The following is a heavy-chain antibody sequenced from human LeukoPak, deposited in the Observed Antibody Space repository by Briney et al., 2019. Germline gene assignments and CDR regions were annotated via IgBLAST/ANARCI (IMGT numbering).Heavy chain of an antibody. Sequence: PGGSLRLSCAASGFTFSTYTMNWVRQAPGKWLEWVASIGSGGRHIHYADSVKGRFTISRDNAKNSLYLQMNSLRAEDTAVYYCARSGYTYGFDYWGQGALVTVSS. V-gene: IGHV3-21*01. D-gene: IGHD5-18*01. CDR1: GFTFSTYT. CDR2: IGSGGRHI. CDR3: ARSGYTYGFDY. J-gene: IGHJ4*02.